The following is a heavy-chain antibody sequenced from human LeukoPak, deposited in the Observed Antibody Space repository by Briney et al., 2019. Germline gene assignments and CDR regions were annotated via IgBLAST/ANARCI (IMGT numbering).Heavy chain of an antibody. CDR3: ARDVGSSSWYETDY. J-gene: IGHJ4*02. V-gene: IGHV4-61*01. CDR1: GGSISSGNYY. CDR2: IYYSGST. Sequence: SQTLSLTCTVSGGSISSGNYYWSWIRQPPGKGLEWIGYIYYSGSTNYNPSLKSRVTISVDTSKNQFSLKLSSVTAADTAVYYCARDVGSSSWYETDYWGQGTLVTVSS. D-gene: IGHD6-13*01.